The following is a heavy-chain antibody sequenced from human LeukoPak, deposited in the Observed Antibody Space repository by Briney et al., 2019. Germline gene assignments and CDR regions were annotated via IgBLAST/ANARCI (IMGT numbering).Heavy chain of an antibody. CDR2: IYYSGST. D-gene: IGHD3-22*01. CDR1: GGSISSYY. Sequence: SETLSLTCTVSGGSISSYYWSWIRQPPGKGLEWIGYIYYSGSTNYNPSLKSRVTISVDTSKNQFSLKLSSVTAADTAVYYCARDKVPTYYYDSSGYGNAFDIWGQGTMVTVSS. V-gene: IGHV4-59*01. CDR3: ARDKVPTYYYDSSGYGNAFDI. J-gene: IGHJ3*02.